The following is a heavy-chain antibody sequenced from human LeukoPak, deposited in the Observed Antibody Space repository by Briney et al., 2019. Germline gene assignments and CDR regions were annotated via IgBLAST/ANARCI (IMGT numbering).Heavy chain of an antibody. CDR1: GFTFSSYA. Sequence: GGSLRLSCAASGFTFSSYAMSWVRQAPGKGLEWVANIKQDGSEKYYVDSVKGRFTISRDNAKNSLYLQMNSLRAEDTAVYYCAREPYDILTGFDYWGQGTLVTVSS. D-gene: IGHD3-9*01. CDR2: IKQDGSEK. V-gene: IGHV3-7*01. CDR3: AREPYDILTGFDY. J-gene: IGHJ4*02.